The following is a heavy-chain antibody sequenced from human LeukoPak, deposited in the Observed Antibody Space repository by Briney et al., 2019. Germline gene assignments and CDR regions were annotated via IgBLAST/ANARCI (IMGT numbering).Heavy chain of an antibody. J-gene: IGHJ3*02. CDR1: GGSISSSTYY. V-gene: IGHV4-39*07. CDR3: ARAITFGGVIVTSDAFDI. CDR2: IYYSVNT. D-gene: IGHD3-16*02. Sequence: SETLSLTCTASGGSISSSTYYWGWIRQPPGKGLEWIGSIYYSVNTYYNPSLKSRVTISVDTSRNQFSLKLSSVTAADTAVYYCARAITFGGVIVTSDAFDIWGQGTMVTVSS.